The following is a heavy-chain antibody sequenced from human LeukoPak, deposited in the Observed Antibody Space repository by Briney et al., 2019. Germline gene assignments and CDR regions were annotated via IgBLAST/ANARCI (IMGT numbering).Heavy chain of an antibody. J-gene: IGHJ4*02. D-gene: IGHD3-16*01. CDR2: IKSKANGETI. CDR3: STGGEKAGLDY. CDR1: GFTFSSYA. V-gene: IGHV3-15*05. Sequence: AGGSLRLSCAASGFTFSSYAMSWVRQAPGKGLEWVGRIKSKANGETIDYAAPVKGRFTISRDDSKNTLWLQITSLKAEDTAVYYCSTGGEKAGLDYWGQGTLVTVSS.